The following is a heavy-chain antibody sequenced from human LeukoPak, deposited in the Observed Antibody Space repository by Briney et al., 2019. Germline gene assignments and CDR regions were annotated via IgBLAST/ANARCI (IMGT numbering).Heavy chain of an antibody. CDR2: ISIDGSRQ. Sequence: GGSLRLSCAPSIGFTLRNYAIHWVRQAPGKGLEWVAVISIDGSRQHYADFLVGRFTISRDNSKNTVSLQMSSLRTEDTAVYFCAREQGGSGWSGFDYWSQGTLVTVSS. CDR1: GFTLRNYA. V-gene: IGHV3-30*15. CDR3: AREQGGSGWSGFDY. J-gene: IGHJ4*02. D-gene: IGHD6-19*01.